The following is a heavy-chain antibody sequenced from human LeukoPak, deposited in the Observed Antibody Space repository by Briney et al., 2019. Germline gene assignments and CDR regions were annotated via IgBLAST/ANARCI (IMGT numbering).Heavy chain of an antibody. CDR2: FDPENGEA. CDR1: GYSLSGLS. J-gene: IGHJ4*02. CDR3: AAGGVYDLLDN. V-gene: IGHV1-24*01. Sequence: ASVKVSCKVSGYSLSGLSMHWVRQAPGKGLEWMGGFDPENGEAVYAQKFQGRVTMTEDTSTDTSYMELNSLKSEDTAVYYCAAGGVYDLLDNWGQGTLVAVSS. D-gene: IGHD2-8*01.